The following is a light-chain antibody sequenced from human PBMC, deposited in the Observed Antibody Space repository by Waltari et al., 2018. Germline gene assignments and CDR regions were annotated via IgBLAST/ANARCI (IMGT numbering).Light chain of an antibody. Sequence: QSALTQPASVSGSPGQSITISCTGTTSDVGGYNYVSWYQQHPGKAPKLMIYDVSNRPSGVSNRFSGSTSGNTASLTISGLQAEDEADYYCSSYTSSFTEVFGGGTKLTVL. V-gene: IGLV2-14*03. CDR3: SSYTSSFTEV. CDR1: TSDVGGYNY. CDR2: DVS. J-gene: IGLJ3*02.